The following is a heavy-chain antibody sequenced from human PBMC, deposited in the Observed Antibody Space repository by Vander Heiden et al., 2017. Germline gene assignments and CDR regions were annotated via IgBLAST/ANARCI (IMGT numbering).Heavy chain of an antibody. CDR3: ARERPHCSCIDY. D-gene: IGHD6-13*01. CDR1: GFTFSSYA. J-gene: IGHJ4*02. CDR2: ISYDGSNK. Sequence: QVQLVESGGGVVQPGRSLRLSCAASGFTFSSYAMHWVRQAPGKGLEWVAVISYDGSNKYYADAVKGRFTISRDNSKNTLYLKMKSMRAEDTAVYYCARERPHCSCIDYWGQGPLVTVSS. V-gene: IGHV3-30-3*01.